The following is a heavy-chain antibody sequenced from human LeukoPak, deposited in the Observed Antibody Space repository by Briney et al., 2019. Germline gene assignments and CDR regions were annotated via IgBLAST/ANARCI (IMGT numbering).Heavy chain of an antibody. V-gene: IGHV4-34*01. J-gene: IGHJ4*02. Sequence: SETLSLTCAVYGGSFSGYYWSWIRQPPGRGLEWIGEINHSGSTNYNPSLKSRVTISVDTSKNQFSLKLSSVTAADTAVYYCANSIDFDYGDYYFDYWGQGALVTISS. D-gene: IGHD4-17*01. CDR1: GGSFSGYY. CDR3: ANSIDFDYGDYYFDY. CDR2: INHSGST.